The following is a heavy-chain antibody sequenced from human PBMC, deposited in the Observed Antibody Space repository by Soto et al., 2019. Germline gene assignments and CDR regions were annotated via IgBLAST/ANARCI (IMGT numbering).Heavy chain of an antibody. V-gene: IGHV4-31*03. D-gene: IGHD5-12*01. CDR1: GGSISSGGYY. J-gene: IGHJ4*02. Sequence: SETLSLTCTVSGGSISSGGYYWSWIRQHPGKGLEWIGYIHYSGSTYYNPSLKSRVTISVDTSKNQFSLKLSSVTAADTAVYYCARTSESVSGPGVDFDYWGQGTLVTVSS. CDR2: IHYSGST. CDR3: ARTSESVSGPGVDFDY.